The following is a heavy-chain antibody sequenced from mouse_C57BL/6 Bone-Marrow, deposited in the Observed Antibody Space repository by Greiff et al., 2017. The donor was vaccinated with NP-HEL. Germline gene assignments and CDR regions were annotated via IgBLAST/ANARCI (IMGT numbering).Heavy chain of an antibody. V-gene: IGHV14-4*01. D-gene: IGHD1-1*01. J-gene: IGHJ2*01. CDR2: VDPENGDT. CDR3: TKGTVVNY. CDR1: GFNIKDDY. Sequence: VQLQQSGAELVRPGASVKLSCTASGFNIKDDYMPWVKQRPEQGLEWIGWVDPENGDTESASKFQGKATITADTSSNTAYLQLSSLTSEDTAVYYCTKGTVVNYWGQGTTLTVSS.